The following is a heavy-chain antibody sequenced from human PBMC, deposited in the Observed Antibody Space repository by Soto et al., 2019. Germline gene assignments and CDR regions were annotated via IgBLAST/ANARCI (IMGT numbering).Heavy chain of an antibody. CDR2: IYATGTT. Sequence: SETLSLTSTVSAASLSGFYWSWIRKSAGNGLEWIGRIYATGTTDYNPSLKSRVMMSVDTSKTQFSLKLRSVTAADTAVYYCVRDGTKPLRDGFDPWGQGISVTVSS. CDR3: VRDGTKPLRDGFDP. V-gene: IGHV4-4*07. J-gene: IGHJ5*02. CDR1: AASLSGFY. D-gene: IGHD1-1*01.